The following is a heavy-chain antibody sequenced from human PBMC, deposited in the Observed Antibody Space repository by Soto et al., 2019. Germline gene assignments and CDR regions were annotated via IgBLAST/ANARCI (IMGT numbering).Heavy chain of an antibody. CDR1: GGTFSSYA. V-gene: IGHV1-69*13. CDR3: ARDASPYYYDSSGPSDYFDY. D-gene: IGHD3-22*01. CDR2: IIPSFGTA. J-gene: IGHJ4*02. Sequence: SVKVSCKASGGTFSSYAISWVRQAPGQGLEWMGGIIPSFGTANNAQNFQGRVTITADESTSTAYMELSSMRSEDTAVYYCARDASPYYYDSSGPSDYFDYWGQGTMVTVSS.